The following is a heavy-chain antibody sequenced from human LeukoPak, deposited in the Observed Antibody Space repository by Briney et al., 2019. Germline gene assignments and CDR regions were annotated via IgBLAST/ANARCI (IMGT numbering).Heavy chain of an antibody. D-gene: IGHD3-3*01. CDR3: ARGLGLDYDFWSGYYDY. Sequence: ASVKVSCKASGDTFTSYAMHWVRQAPGQKRECMGWINAGNVNTKYSQEFRGRVTITRETSASTAYMELSSLRSEDMAVYYCARGLGLDYDFWSGYYDYWGQGTLVTVSS. CDR1: GDTFTSYA. CDR2: INAGNVNT. J-gene: IGHJ4*02. V-gene: IGHV1-3*03.